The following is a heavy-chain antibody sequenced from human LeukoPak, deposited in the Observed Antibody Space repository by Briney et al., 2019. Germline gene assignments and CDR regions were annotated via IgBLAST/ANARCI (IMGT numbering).Heavy chain of an antibody. CDR3: AKSHQWLAFYDH. Sequence: GGPLRLSCAASGFTFSSYAMSWVRQAPGKGLEWVSAISGSGGSTYYADSVKGRFTISRDNSKNTLYLQMDSLRAEDTAVYYCAKSHQWLAFYDHWGQGTLVTVSS. CDR2: ISGSGGST. CDR1: GFTFSSYA. V-gene: IGHV3-23*01. J-gene: IGHJ4*02. D-gene: IGHD6-19*01.